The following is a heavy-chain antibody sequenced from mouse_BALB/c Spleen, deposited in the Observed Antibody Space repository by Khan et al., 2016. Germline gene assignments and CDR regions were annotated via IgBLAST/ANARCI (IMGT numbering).Heavy chain of an antibody. CDR2: IDTNTGEP. V-gene: IGHV9-3*02. D-gene: IGHD2-4*01. CDR3: ARWGYDYAWFAY. J-gene: IGHJ3*01. Sequence: QIQLVQSGPELKKPGETVKISCKASEYSFTNYGMNWVKQAPGKGLKWMGWIDTNTGEPTYAEEFKGRFAFSLETSAITAYLQINNLKNDDTATYCCARWGYDYAWFAYWGQGTLVTVSA. CDR1: EYSFTNYG.